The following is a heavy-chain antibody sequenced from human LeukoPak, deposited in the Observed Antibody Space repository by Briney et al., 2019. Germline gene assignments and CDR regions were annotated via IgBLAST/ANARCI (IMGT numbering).Heavy chain of an antibody. CDR1: GFTFSDHF. J-gene: IGHJ4*02. D-gene: IGHD1-26*01. CDR2: ISYDGSNK. Sequence: GGSLRLSCAVSGFTFSDHFLDWVRQAPGKGLEWVAVISYDGSNKYYADSVKGRFTISRDNSKNTLYLQMNSLRAEDTAVYYCARGKWELLGYYFDYWGQGTLVTVSS. CDR3: ARGKWELLGYYFDY. V-gene: IGHV3-30*19.